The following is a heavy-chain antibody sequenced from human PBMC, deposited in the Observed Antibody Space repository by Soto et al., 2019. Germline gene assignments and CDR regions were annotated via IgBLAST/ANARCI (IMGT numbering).Heavy chain of an antibody. Sequence: SETLSLTCTVSGGSMISYYWSWIRQPPGKGLENLGYIYYSESTNYNPSFKSRVTISVDTSRNQFSLTLSSMTAADTAVYYCARASVIRYFDWLLPYFDYWGQGTLVTVSS. D-gene: IGHD3-9*01. V-gene: IGHV4-59*08. CDR3: ARASVIRYFDWLLPYFDY. CDR2: IYYSEST. CDR1: GGSMISYY. J-gene: IGHJ4*02.